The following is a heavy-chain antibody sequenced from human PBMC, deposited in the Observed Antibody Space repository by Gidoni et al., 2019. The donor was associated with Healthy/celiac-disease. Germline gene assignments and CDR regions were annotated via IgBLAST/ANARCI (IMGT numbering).Heavy chain of an antibody. CDR2: ISGSGGST. J-gene: IGHJ4*02. CDR3: AKGPPKSITMIVVVSY. D-gene: IGHD3-22*01. CDR1: GFTFSSYA. V-gene: IGHV3-23*04. Sequence: EVQLVESGGGLVQPGGSLRLSCAASGFTFSSYAMSWVRQAPGKGLEWVSAISGSGGSTYYADSVKGRFTISRDNSKNTLYLQMNSLRAEDTAVYYCAKGPPKSITMIVVVSYWGQGTLVTVSS.